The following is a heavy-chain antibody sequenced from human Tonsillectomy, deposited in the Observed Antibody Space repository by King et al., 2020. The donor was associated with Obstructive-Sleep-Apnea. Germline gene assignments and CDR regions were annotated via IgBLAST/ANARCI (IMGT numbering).Heavy chain of an antibody. J-gene: IGHJ3*02. V-gene: IGHV1-18*04. CDR1: GYTFTTNG. Sequence: QLVQSGAEVKKPGASVKVSCKASGYTFTTNGISWVRQAPGQGLEWMGWISVYSGNTNYAQKLQGRVIMTTDTSTSTAYMELRSLRSDDTAVYYCARGGAYGDYGPLDKDAFDIWGQGTMVTVSS. CDR2: ISVYSGNT. CDR3: ARGGAYGDYGPLDKDAFDI. D-gene: IGHD4-17*01.